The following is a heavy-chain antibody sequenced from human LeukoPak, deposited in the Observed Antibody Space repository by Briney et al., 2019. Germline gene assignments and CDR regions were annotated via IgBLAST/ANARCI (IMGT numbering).Heavy chain of an antibody. CDR2: ISSSSSYT. D-gene: IGHD1-14*01. Sequence: GGSLRLSCAASGFTFTGYSMNWVRQAPGKGLEWVSYISSSSSYTNYADSVKGRFTISRDNAKNSLYLQMNSLRAEDTAVYYCARETDYYGMDVWGQGTTVTVSS. J-gene: IGHJ6*02. V-gene: IGHV3-21*05. CDR1: GFTFTGYS. CDR3: ARETDYYGMDV.